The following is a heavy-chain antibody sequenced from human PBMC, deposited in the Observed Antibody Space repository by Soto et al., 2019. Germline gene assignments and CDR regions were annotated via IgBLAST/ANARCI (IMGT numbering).Heavy chain of an antibody. CDR2: IYYSGTT. CDR1: GDSITDRDSY. CDR3: ARRLSDCAGGSCYFHAGGFDI. Sequence: PSETLSLTCAVSGDSITDRDSYWAWVRQPPGRGLEWVGTIYYSGTTYYSPSLRGRLTMSVDSSNNLFSLGLRSVTAADTGVYYCARRLSDCAGGSCYFHAGGFDIWGHGTKVTVSS. D-gene: IGHD2-15*01. J-gene: IGHJ3*02. V-gene: IGHV4-39*02.